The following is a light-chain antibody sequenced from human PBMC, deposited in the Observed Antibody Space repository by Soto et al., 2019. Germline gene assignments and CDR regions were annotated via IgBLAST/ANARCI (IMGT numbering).Light chain of an antibody. J-gene: IGLJ3*02. CDR2: GNN. V-gene: IGLV1-40*01. Sequence: QSVLTQPPSVSGAPGQRVTISCTGSFSNIGVGYDVHWYQHLPGTAPKLLIYGNNNRPSGGPARFSCSKSGTSAALVITGRKAEDEADYYCQYYGSSSPWVFGGGTKLTVL. CDR3: QYYGSSSPWV. CDR1: FSNIGVGYD.